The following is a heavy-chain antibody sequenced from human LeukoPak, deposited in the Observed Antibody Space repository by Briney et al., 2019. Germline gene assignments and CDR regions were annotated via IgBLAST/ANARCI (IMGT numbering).Heavy chain of an antibody. V-gene: IGHV4-39*01. D-gene: IGHD3-22*01. CDR2: IYYSGST. CDR3: ARLFDDYDSSGFSIDY. Sequence: PSEILSLTCTVSGASISGSSYYWGWIRQPPGKGLEWIGNIYYSGSTYYNPSLKSRATISVGTSKNQFSLKLSSVTAADTAVYYCARLFDDYDSSGFSIDYWGQGTLVTVSS. J-gene: IGHJ4*02. CDR1: GASISGSSYY.